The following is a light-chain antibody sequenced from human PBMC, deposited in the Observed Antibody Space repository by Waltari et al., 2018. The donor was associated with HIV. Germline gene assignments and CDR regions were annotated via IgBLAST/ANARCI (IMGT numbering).Light chain of an antibody. CDR2: EQS. V-gene: IGKV3-15*01. J-gene: IGKJ1*01. CDR3: QQYNNWPRT. Sequence: EIVMTQSPATLSVSPGERATLSCRASQSVSSNLAWYQQRPGQAPRLLIYEQSNRATGIPARFSGSGSGTEFTLTVSSLQSEDFAVYYCQQYNNWPRTFGQGTKVEVK. CDR1: QSVSSN.